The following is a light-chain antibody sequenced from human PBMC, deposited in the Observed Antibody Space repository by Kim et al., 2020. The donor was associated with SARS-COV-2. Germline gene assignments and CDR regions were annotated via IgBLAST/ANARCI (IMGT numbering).Light chain of an antibody. CDR2: QDT. CDR3: QAWDRNTCV. Sequence: GDKHVSWYQQKPGQSPVLVIYQDTRRPSGIPERFSGSNSGSTATLTISGTQTMDEADYYCQAWDRNTCVFGTGTKVTVL. V-gene: IGLV3-1*01. CDR1: GDKH. J-gene: IGLJ1*01.